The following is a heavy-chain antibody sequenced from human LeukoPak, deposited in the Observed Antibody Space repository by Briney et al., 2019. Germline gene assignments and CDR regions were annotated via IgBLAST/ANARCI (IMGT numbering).Heavy chain of an antibody. D-gene: IGHD3-10*01. Sequence: HPGGSLRLSCAASGFAFSSFDMLWVRQSPRKGLEWVARILTNGDTDYVASVEGRFTISRENAKSYVYLQMNSLRDGDTAVYYCARDRFGERTFEKWGQGTMVTVSS. CDR2: ILTNGDT. J-gene: IGHJ3*02. CDR1: GFAFSSFD. V-gene: IGHV3-13*01. CDR3: ARDRFGERTFEK.